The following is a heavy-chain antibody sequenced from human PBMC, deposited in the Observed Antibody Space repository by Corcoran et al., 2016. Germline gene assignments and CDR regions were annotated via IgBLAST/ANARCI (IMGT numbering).Heavy chain of an antibody. CDR1: GGSVSSGSYY. CDR3: ATSYCSGGSCYSGMGFDP. D-gene: IGHD2-15*01. V-gene: IGHV4-61*01. J-gene: IGHJ5*02. CDR2: IYYSGST. Sequence: QVQLQESGPGLVKPSETLSLTCTVSGGSVSSGSYYWSWIRQPPGKGLEWIGYIYYSGSTNYNPSRKSRVTISVDTSKNQFSLKLSFGTAADPAVYYCATSYCSGGSCYSGMGFDPCGQGTLVTVSS.